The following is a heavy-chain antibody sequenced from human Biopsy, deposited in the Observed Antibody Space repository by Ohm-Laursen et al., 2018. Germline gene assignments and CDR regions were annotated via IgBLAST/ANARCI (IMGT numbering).Heavy chain of an antibody. J-gene: IGHJ4*02. Sequence: TLSLTCNVSGGDINNYYWSWIRQPAGKGLEWIGRIYPSGTTNYSPSLNNRVTMSVDTSKNQFSLRLTSVTAADTAVYYCVRGGSGSFPFDYWGPGTLVTVSS. CDR3: VRGGSGSFPFDY. V-gene: IGHV4-4*07. CDR2: IYPSGTT. CDR1: GGDINNYY. D-gene: IGHD3-10*01.